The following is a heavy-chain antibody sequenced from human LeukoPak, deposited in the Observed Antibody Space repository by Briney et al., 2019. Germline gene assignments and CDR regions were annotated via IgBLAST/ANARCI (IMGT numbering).Heavy chain of an antibody. Sequence: PSETLSLTCTVSGGSISSGGYYWSWIRQHPGKGLEWIGYICYSGSTYYNPSLKSRVIISVDTSKNQFSLKLSSVTAADTAVYYCARVLPHRHLRYGYYGRRGYAFDIWGQGTMVTVSS. CDR2: ICYSGST. CDR1: GGSISSGGYY. J-gene: IGHJ3*02. CDR3: ARVLPHRHLRYGYYGRRGYAFDI. V-gene: IGHV4-31*03. D-gene: IGHD4-17*01.